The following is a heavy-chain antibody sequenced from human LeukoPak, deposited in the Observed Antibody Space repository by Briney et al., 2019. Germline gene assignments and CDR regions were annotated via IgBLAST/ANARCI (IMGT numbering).Heavy chain of an antibody. V-gene: IGHV3-23*01. D-gene: IGHD3-10*01. J-gene: IGHJ3*02. CDR2: ISGSGSST. CDR3: AREKGWYYGSGSYLQSRAGAFDI. CDR1: GFTFSSYA. Sequence: PGGSLSLSCAASGFTFSSYAMSWVSQAPGKGLEWVSPISGSGSSTYYADSVKGRFTISRDNSKNTLYLQMNSLRAEDTAVYYCAREKGWYYGSGSYLQSRAGAFDIWGQGTMVTVSS.